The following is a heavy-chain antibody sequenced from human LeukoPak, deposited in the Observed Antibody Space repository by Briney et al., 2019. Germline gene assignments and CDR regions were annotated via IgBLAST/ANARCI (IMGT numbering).Heavy chain of an antibody. Sequence: PSETLSLTCAVYGGSFSGYYWSWIRQPPGKGLGWIGEINHSGSTNYNPSLKSRVTISVDTSMNQFSLKLSSVTAADTAVYYCARSRPGYCTNGVCYTGFDYWGQGTLVTVSS. CDR2: INHSGST. CDR3: ARSRPGYCTNGVCYTGFDY. J-gene: IGHJ4*02. V-gene: IGHV4-34*01. D-gene: IGHD2-8*01. CDR1: GGSFSGYY.